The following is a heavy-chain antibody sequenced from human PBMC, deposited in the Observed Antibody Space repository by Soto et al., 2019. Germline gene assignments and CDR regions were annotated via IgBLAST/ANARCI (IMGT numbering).Heavy chain of an antibody. J-gene: IGHJ5*02. V-gene: IGHV3-23*01. CDR2: ISGSGGRT. D-gene: IGHD6-13*01. Sequence: GGSLRLSCAASGFTFSSYAMTWVRQAPGKGLEWVSVISGSGGRTDYADSVKGRFTISRDNSKNTLFLQMNSLKAEDTALYYCVKAYNTGWYNWFDPWGPGTLVTVS. CDR3: VKAYNTGWYNWFDP. CDR1: GFTFSSYA.